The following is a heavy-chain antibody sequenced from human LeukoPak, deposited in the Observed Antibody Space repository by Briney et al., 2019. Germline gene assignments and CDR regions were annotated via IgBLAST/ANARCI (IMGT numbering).Heavy chain of an antibody. J-gene: IGHJ3*02. D-gene: IGHD3-10*02. CDR3: ARHMTTDMLDAFDI. Sequence: SETLSLTCTVSGYSISSGYYWGWIRQPPGKGLEWIGSIYHSGSTYYNPALKSRVTISVDTSKNQFSLKLSSVTAADTAVYHCARHMTTDMLDAFDIWGQGTMVIISS. V-gene: IGHV4-38-2*02. CDR1: GYSISSGYY. CDR2: IYHSGST.